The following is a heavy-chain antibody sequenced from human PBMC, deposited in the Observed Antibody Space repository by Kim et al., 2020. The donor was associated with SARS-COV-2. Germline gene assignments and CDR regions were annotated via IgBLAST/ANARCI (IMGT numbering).Heavy chain of an antibody. V-gene: IGHV3-9*01. J-gene: IGHJ6*02. CDR3: AKDHRPVLEGVDV. CDR1: GFIFDDYA. Sequence: GGSLRLSCAASGFIFDDYAMHWVRQAPGKGLEWVSSISWNSGITDYAESVKGRFTISRDNARNTLYLQMSNLRREDTALYYCAKDHRPVLEGVDVWGQGSTVIVTS. CDR2: ISWNSGIT.